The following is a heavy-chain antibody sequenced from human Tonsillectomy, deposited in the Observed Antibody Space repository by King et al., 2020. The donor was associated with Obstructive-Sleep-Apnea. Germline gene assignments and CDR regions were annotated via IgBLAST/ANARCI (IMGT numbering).Heavy chain of an antibody. CDR2: IILMLGTA. V-gene: IGHV1-69*12. Sequence: QLVQSGAEVKKPGSSVKVSCKASGGTFSSFAISWVRQAPGQGLEWMGGIILMLGTANYAQKCQGRVTITADESTSTAYMELSSLRSEDTAVYYCARELGYTGNYFDYWGQGTLVTVSS. J-gene: IGHJ4*02. CDR3: ARELGYTGNYFDY. CDR1: GGTFSSFA. D-gene: IGHD1-26*01.